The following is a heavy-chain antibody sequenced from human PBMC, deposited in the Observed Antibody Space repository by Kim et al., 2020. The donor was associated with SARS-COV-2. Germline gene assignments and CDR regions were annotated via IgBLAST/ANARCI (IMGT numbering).Heavy chain of an antibody. J-gene: IGHJ4*02. CDR1: GYTFTSYG. CDR2: ISAYNGNT. D-gene: IGHD3-16*01. V-gene: IGHV1-18*01. CDR3: VRDVAYDYVWGSYSSVDY. Sequence: ASVKVSCKASGYTFTSYGISWVRQAPGQGLEWMGWISAYNGNTNYAQKLQGRVTMTTDTSTSTAYMELRSLRSDDTAVYYCVRDVAYDYVWGSYSSVDYWGQGTLVTVSS.